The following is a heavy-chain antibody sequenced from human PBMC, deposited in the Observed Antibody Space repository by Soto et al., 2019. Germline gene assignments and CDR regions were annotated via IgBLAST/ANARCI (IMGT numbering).Heavy chain of an antibody. D-gene: IGHD2-15*01. V-gene: IGHV4-31*03. Sequence: QVQLQESGPGLVKPSQTLSLTCTVSGGSISSGGYYWSWIRQHPGKGLEWIGYIYYSGSTYYNPSLKSRVTISVDTSKNQFSLKLSSVTAADTAVYYCARAVVVVVAATFWFDPWGQGTLVTVSS. J-gene: IGHJ5*02. CDR2: IYYSGST. CDR1: GGSISSGGYY. CDR3: ARAVVVVVAATFWFDP.